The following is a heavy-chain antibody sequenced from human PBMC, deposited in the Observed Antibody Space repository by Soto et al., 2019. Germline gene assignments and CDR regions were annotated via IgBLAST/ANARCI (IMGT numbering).Heavy chain of an antibody. CDR3: ARQRSTTVVTLGYYGMDV. Sequence: GASLKISCKGSGYSFTSYWIGWVRQMPGKGLEWMGIIYPGDSDTRYSPSFQGQVTISADKSISTAYLQWSSLKASDTAMYYCARQRSTTVVTLGYYGMDVWGQGTTVTVSS. D-gene: IGHD4-17*01. CDR2: IYPGDSDT. J-gene: IGHJ6*02. V-gene: IGHV5-51*01. CDR1: GYSFTSYW.